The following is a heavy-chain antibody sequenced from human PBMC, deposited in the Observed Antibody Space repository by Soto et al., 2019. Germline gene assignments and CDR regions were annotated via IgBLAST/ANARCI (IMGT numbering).Heavy chain of an antibody. Sequence: GGSLRLSCAASGFTFSSYSMNWVRQAPGKGLEWVSFITNDGSNIYYADSVKGRFTISRDNSKNTLYLQMNSLRAEDTAVYYCARDYMKVLLWFGELNFGYWGQGTLVTVSS. J-gene: IGHJ4*02. CDR1: GFTFSSYS. CDR2: ITNDGSNI. CDR3: ARDYMKVLLWFGELNFGY. V-gene: IGHV3-30*03. D-gene: IGHD3-10*01.